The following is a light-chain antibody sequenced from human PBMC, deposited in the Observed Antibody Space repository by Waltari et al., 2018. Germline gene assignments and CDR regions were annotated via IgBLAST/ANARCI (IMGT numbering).Light chain of an antibody. CDR3: AAWDDSVNGYV. V-gene: IGLV1-44*01. Sequence: QSVLTQTPSASGTPGERVTISCSGSRYHIGDNAVNWYQHLPGAASELLIYTDNQRPAGVPARFSGSKSGTSASLGISGLQSEDEATYYCAAWDDSVNGYVFGSGTEVTVL. CDR2: TDN. CDR1: RYHIGDNA. J-gene: IGLJ1*01.